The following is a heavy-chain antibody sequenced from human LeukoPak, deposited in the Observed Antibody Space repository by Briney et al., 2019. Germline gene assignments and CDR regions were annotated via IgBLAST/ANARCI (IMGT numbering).Heavy chain of an antibody. CDR2: IRSSGGST. J-gene: IGHJ4*02. Sequence: GGSLRLSCAASGFTFSSYAMSWVRQAPGEGLEWVSTIRSSGGSTYSADTVKGRFPISRHKSKNTLYLQMNSLRAEDTAVYYCAKDGCSGGSCLKAFDCWGQGTLVTVSS. CDR1: GFTFSSYA. CDR3: AKDGCSGGSCLKAFDC. V-gene: IGHV3-23*01. D-gene: IGHD2-15*01.